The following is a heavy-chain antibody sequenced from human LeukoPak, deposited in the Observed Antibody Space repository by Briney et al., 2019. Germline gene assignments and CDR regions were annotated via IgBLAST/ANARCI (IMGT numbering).Heavy chain of an antibody. J-gene: IGHJ4*02. D-gene: IGHD5-18*01. CDR1: GGSISSYY. V-gene: IGHV4-59*12. CDR3: ARDRGYSYGPFDY. Sequence: SETLSLTCTVSGGSISSYYWSWIRQPPGKGLEWIGYIYYSGSTNYNPSLKSRVTISVDTSKNQFSLKLSSVTAADTAVYYCARDRGYSYGPFDYWGQGTLVTVSS. CDR2: IYYSGST.